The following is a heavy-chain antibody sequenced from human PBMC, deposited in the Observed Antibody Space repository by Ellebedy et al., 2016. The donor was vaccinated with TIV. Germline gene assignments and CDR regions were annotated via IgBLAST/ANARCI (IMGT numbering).Heavy chain of an antibody. J-gene: IGHJ4*02. CDR3: ASYTMVRGVFFDY. Sequence: KVSCKGSGYSFTSYWIGWVRQMPGKGLEWMGIIYPGDSDTRYSPSFQGQVTISADKSISTAYLQWSSLKASDTAMYYCASYTMVRGVFFDYWGQGTLVTVSS. D-gene: IGHD3-10*01. V-gene: IGHV5-51*01. CDR1: GYSFTSYW. CDR2: IYPGDSDT.